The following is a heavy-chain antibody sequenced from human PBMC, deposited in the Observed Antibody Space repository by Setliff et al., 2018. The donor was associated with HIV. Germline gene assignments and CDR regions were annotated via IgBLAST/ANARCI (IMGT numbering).Heavy chain of an antibody. CDR1: GFSFSSYA. D-gene: IGHD3-22*01. Sequence: HPGGSLRLSCAASGFSFSSYATHWVRQAPGKGLEWVAAISYDGSNKYYADSVKGRFTISRDNHKNTRYLQMNSLRAEDTAVYYCARAITMIVVVTPGVEYWGQGTLVTVSS. J-gene: IGHJ4*02. CDR2: ISYDGSNK. V-gene: IGHV3-30-3*01. CDR3: ARAITMIVVVTPGVEY.